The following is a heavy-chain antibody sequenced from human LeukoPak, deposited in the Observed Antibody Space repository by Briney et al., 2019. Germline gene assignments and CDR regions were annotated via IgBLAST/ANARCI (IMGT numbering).Heavy chain of an antibody. J-gene: IGHJ4*02. V-gene: IGHV3-23*01. CDR1: GSTFSSYA. CDR2: ISGSGGST. Sequence: GGSLRLSCAASGSTFSSYAMSWVRQAPGKGLEWVSAISGSGGSTYYADSVKGRFTISRDNSKNTLYLQMNSLRAEDTAVYYCANIGNYDSSGYYYVDYWGQGTLVTVSS. D-gene: IGHD3-22*01. CDR3: ANIGNYDSSGYYYVDY.